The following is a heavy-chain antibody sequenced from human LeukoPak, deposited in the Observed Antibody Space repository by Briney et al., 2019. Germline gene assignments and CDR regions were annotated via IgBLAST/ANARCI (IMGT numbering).Heavy chain of an antibody. CDR3: ARDFIYDPDAFDI. CDR2: IYSGGST. Sequence: GSLRLSCAASGFTFSSYGMHWVRQAPGKGLEWVSVIYSGGSTYYADSVKGRFTISRDNSKNTLYLQMNSLRAEDTAVYYCARDFIYDPDAFDIWGQGTMVTVSS. CDR1: GFTFSSYG. V-gene: IGHV3-66*01. J-gene: IGHJ3*02. D-gene: IGHD2/OR15-2a*01.